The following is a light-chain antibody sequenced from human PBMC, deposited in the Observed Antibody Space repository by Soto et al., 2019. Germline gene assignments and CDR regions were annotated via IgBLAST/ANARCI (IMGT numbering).Light chain of an antibody. J-gene: IGKJ5*01. Sequence: EIELTQSPGTLSLSLGERATLSCRASHSFSSSYLAWYQQKPGQPPRLLIYGASSRATGIPDRFSGSGSGTDFTLTITSLEPEDFAVYYCQQRNNWPPITFGQGTRLEIK. CDR2: GAS. V-gene: IGKV3D-20*02. CDR3: QQRNNWPPIT. CDR1: HSFSSSY.